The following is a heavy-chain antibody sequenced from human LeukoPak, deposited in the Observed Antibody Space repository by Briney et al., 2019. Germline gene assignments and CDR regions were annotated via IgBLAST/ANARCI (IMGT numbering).Heavy chain of an antibody. CDR3: VREGEWALPFDY. V-gene: IGHV4-39*01. CDR2: IYYSGST. Sequence: SEALSLTCTVSGGSISTTSYFWGWIRQPPGKGLEWIGSIYYSGSTYYNPSLKSRVTISVDTSKNQFSLKLSSVIAADTAVYFCVREGEWALPFDYWGQGTLVTVSS. CDR1: GGSISTTSYF. J-gene: IGHJ4*02. D-gene: IGHD3-16*01.